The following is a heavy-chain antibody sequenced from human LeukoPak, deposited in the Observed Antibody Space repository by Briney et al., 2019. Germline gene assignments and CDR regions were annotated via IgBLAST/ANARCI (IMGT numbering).Heavy chain of an antibody. CDR1: GFTFSSYA. J-gene: IGHJ6*02. V-gene: IGHV3-23*01. D-gene: IGHD6-13*01. CDR3: AKGSTAAAGSVYYYYYGMDV. CDR2: ISGSGGST. Sequence: GGSLRLSCAASGFTFSSYAMSWVRQAPGKGLEWVSAISGSGGSTYYADSVEGRFTISRDNSKNTLYLQMNSLRAEDTAVYYCAKGSTAAAGSVYYYYYGMDVWGQGTTVTVSS.